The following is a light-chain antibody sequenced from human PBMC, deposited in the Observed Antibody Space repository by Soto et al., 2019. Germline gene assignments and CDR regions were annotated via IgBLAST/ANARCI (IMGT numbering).Light chain of an antibody. CDR1: SGHSGYA. CDR2: LNSDGRH. Sequence: QSVLTQSPSASASLGASVKLTCILSSGHSGYAIAWHQQQPEKGPRYLMTLNSDGRHSKGDGIPDRFSGSSSGAERYLTISSLQSEDEADYYCQTWGTGYWVFGGGTKLTVL. J-gene: IGLJ3*02. V-gene: IGLV4-69*01. CDR3: QTWGTGYWV.